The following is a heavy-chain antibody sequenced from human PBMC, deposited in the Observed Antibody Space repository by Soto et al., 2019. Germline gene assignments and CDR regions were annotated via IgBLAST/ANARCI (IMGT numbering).Heavy chain of an antibody. D-gene: IGHD2-2*02. CDR3: ARQGCSSTSCYTHYYYGMDV. Sequence: GESLKISCKCPGYSFTSYWISWVRQMPGKGLEWMGRIEPSDSYTNYSPSFQGHVTISADKSISTAYLQWSSLKASDTAMYYCARQGCSSTSCYTHYYYGMDVWGQGTTVTVSS. CDR1: GYSFTSYW. J-gene: IGHJ6*02. V-gene: IGHV5-10-1*01. CDR2: IEPSDSYT.